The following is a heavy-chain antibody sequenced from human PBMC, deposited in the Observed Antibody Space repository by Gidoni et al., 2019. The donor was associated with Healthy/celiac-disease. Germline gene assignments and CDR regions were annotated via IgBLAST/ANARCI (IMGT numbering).Heavy chain of an antibody. CDR1: GFTFGDYA. V-gene: IGHV3-49*05. CDR2: IRSKAYGGTT. CDR3: TRDPYSGSYGMEFWDY. Sequence: EVQLVESGGGLVKPGRSLRLSCTASGFTFGDYAMSWFRQAPGKGLEWVGFIRSKAYGGTTEYAASVKGRFTISRDDSKSIAYLQMNSLKTEDTAVYYCTRDPYSGSYGMEFWDYWGQGTLVTVSS. J-gene: IGHJ4*02. D-gene: IGHD1-26*01.